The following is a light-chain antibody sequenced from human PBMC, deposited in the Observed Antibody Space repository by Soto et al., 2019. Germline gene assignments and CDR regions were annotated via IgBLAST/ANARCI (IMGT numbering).Light chain of an antibody. J-gene: IGKJ1*01. CDR1: QSLMHSDGNTY. CDR2: EVS. Sequence: DVVMTQSPLSLPVTLGQPASISCRSSQSLMHSDGNTYLNWFQQRPGQSPRRLIYEVSDRDSGVPDRFSGSGSGTDFTLKISRVEADDVGVYYCMQGTHWPWTFGQGTEVEIK. CDR3: MQGTHWPWT. V-gene: IGKV2-30*02.